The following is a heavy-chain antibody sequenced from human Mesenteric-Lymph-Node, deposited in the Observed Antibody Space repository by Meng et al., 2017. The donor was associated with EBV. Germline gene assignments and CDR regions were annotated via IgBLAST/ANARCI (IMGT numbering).Heavy chain of an antibody. J-gene: IGHJ4*02. Sequence: LQLEESGPGLVMPSETLSLTCTVSGASISNTIYYWGWIRQPPGKGLEWIGTMFYSGSNYYNSSLKSRLTMSVDTSKNHFSLKVRSVTAADTAVYYCARGDLGETYFDYWGQGTLVTVSS. CDR2: MFYSGSN. CDR1: GASISNTIYY. D-gene: IGHD2-21*02. CDR3: ARGDLGETYFDY. V-gene: IGHV4-39*07.